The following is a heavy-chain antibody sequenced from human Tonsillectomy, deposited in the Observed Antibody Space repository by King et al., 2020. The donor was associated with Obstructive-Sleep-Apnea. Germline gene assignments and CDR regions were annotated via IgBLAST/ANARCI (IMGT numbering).Heavy chain of an antibody. CDR1: GFTFSSYW. Sequence: VQLVESGGGLVQPGGSLRLSCAASGFTFSSYWMHWVRQAPGKGLVWVSRINSDGSSTSYAGSVKGRFTISRDNAKSTLYLQMNSLSAEDTAVYYCAREDQPLLSSYFDYWGQGTLVTVSS. V-gene: IGHV3-74*01. J-gene: IGHJ4*02. CDR2: INSDGSST. CDR3: AREDQPLLSSYFDY. D-gene: IGHD2-2*01.